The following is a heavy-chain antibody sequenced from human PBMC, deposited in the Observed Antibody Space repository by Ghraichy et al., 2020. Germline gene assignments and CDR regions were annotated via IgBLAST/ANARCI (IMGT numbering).Heavy chain of an antibody. J-gene: IGHJ6*02. Sequence: SVKVSCKASGGTFSSYAISWVRQAPGQGLEWMGGIIPIFGTANYAQKFQGRVTITADESTSTAYMELSSLRSEYTAVYYCARDQGSGWYSNIYYYYGMDVWGQGTTVTVSS. CDR3: ARDQGSGWYSNIYYYYGMDV. CDR1: GGTFSSYA. V-gene: IGHV1-69*13. CDR2: IIPIFGTA. D-gene: IGHD6-19*01.